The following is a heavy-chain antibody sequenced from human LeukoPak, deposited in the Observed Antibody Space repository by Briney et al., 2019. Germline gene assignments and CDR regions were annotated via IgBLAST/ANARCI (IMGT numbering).Heavy chain of an antibody. D-gene: IGHD6-13*01. Sequence: GASVKVSCKASGYTFTGYYMHWVRQAPGQGLEWMGWINPNSGGTNYAQKFQGRVTMTRDTSISTAYMELSRLRSDDTAVYYCARDRESSSWQIDYWGQGTLVTVSS. J-gene: IGHJ4*02. CDR3: ARDRESSSWQIDY. CDR1: GYTFTGYY. V-gene: IGHV1-2*02. CDR2: INPNSGGT.